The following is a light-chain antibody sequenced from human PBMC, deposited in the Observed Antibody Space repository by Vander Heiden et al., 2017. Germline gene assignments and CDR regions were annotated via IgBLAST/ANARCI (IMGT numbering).Light chain of an antibody. Sequence: SDVLTQPPSVSAAPRQTARLTCGGNNIGTKSVHWYQQKPGQAPVLVIYDNYDRPSGIPERFSGSNSGNTATLTISRVEAGDEADYYCQVWDADSDQVLFGGGTKLTVL. V-gene: IGLV3-21*02. CDR1: NIGTKS. CDR2: DNY. CDR3: QVWDADSDQVL. J-gene: IGLJ2*01.